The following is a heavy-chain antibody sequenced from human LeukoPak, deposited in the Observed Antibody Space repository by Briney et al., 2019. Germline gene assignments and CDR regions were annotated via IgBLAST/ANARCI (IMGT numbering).Heavy chain of an antibody. Sequence: SETLSLTCAVYGGSFTGYYWSWIRQPPGKGLEWIGESNHSGSTNYNPSLKSRVTISVDTSKNQFSLKLSSVTAADTAVYYCARVVVAPPPNYYYYYGMDVWGKGTTVTVSS. V-gene: IGHV4-34*01. CDR1: GGSFTGYY. CDR3: ARVVVAPPPNYYYYYGMDV. CDR2: SNHSGST. J-gene: IGHJ6*04. D-gene: IGHD2-15*01.